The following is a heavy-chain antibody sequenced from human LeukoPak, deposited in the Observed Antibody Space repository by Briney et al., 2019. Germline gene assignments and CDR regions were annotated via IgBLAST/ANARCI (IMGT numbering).Heavy chain of an antibody. CDR3: ARARYVNSFYAFDI. J-gene: IGHJ3*02. D-gene: IGHD3-9*01. Sequence: SETLSLTCTVSGGSISSYYWSWIRLPPGKGLEWIGYLSKSGNTNYSPSLKSRVTIFGDTSKNQFFLKLSSVTAADTAVYYCARARYVNSFYAFDIWGQGTLVSVSS. CDR2: LSKSGNT. V-gene: IGHV4-59*01. CDR1: GGSISSYY.